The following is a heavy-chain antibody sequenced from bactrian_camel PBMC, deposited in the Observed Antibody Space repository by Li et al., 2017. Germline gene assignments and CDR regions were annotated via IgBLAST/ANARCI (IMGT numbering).Heavy chain of an antibody. CDR1: GFTFCYSDYC. CDR2: IYGDGST. J-gene: IGHJ4*01. CDR3: ATDLIPVLQAD. D-gene: IGHD3*01. V-gene: IGHV3S26*01. Sequence: HVQLVESGGGLVQPGGSLRLSCAGSGFTFCYSDYCLGWFRQAPNKGREPVARIYGDGSTIYEQFTEGRFTISRDNAKNTLYLQMNSLKTEDTAVYYCATDLIPVLQADWGQGTQVTVS.